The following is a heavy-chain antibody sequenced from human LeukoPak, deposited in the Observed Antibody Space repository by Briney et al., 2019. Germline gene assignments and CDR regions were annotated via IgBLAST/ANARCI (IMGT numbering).Heavy chain of an antibody. J-gene: IGHJ4*02. D-gene: IGHD2-8*01. Sequence: SETLSLTCTVSGGSISSYYWSWISQPPGKGLEWIGYIYYSGSTNYNPSLKSRVTISVDTSKNQFSLKLSSVTAADTAVYYCARGARVYAIGEFDYWGQGTLVTVSS. CDR2: IYYSGST. CDR3: ARGARVYAIGEFDY. CDR1: GGSISSYY. V-gene: IGHV4-59*08.